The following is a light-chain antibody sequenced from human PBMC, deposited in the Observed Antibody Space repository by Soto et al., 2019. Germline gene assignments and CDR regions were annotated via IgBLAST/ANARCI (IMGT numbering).Light chain of an antibody. CDR2: HAS. CDR3: QQGGNRPPRT. V-gene: IGKV3-11*01. Sequence: EVVLTQSPATLSLSPGESATLSCRASESVGSYLAWYQQRPGQAPRLVVYHASTRATGIPARFSGSGSGTDFTLTISSLEPEDFAVSFCQQGGNRPPRTFGQGTKVEVK. J-gene: IGKJ1*01. CDR1: ESVGSY.